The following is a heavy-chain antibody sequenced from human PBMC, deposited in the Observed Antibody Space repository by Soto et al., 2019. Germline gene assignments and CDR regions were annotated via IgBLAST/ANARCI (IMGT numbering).Heavy chain of an antibody. V-gene: IGHV1-69*13. D-gene: IGHD1-1*01. Sequence: ASVKVSCKASGGTFSNYPFTWVRQAPGQGLEWMGGIIPIFGTVTYAQKFQGRVTISADESTSTAYMEMSDLTSEDTAVYYCARPRTVATTKGYDYWGQGTLVTVSS. CDR3: ARPRTVATTKGYDY. CDR2: IIPIFGTV. CDR1: GGTFSNYP. J-gene: IGHJ4*02.